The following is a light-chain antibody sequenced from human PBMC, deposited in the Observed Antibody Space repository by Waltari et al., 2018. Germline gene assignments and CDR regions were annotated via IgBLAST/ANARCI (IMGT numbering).Light chain of an antibody. CDR3: QQYGDSPYT. J-gene: IGKJ2*01. CDR1: QSVWSSY. V-gene: IGKV3-20*01. CDR2: GAS. Sequence: EVLLTQSPGTLSLSPGERATLSCRASQSVWSSYLAWYQQKLGQAPRLLIYGASNRASCIPDRFSGSGSGTDFTLTISRLEPEDFAVYYCQQYGDSPYTFGQGTKLEIK.